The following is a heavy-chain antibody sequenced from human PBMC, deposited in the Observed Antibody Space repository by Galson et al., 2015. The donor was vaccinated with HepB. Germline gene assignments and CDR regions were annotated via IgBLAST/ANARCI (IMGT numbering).Heavy chain of an antibody. J-gene: IGHJ2*01. CDR1: GYSFPIYW. V-gene: IGHV5-51*01. Sequence: QSGAEVKKPGESLKISCEGSGYSFPIYWIAWVRQMPGKGLEFMGVIYPDDSDTRYSPSFQGQVTISADKSISTAYLQWSSLKASDTAMYYCARHKGGTGWYFDLWGRGTLVTVSS. CDR2: IYPDDSDT. CDR3: ARHKGGTGWYFDL. D-gene: IGHD1-26*01.